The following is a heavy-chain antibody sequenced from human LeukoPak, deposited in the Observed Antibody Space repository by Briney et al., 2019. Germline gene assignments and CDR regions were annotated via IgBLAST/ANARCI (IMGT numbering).Heavy chain of an antibody. CDR1: GFTFSDYY. D-gene: IGHD3-10*01. Sequence: TGGSLRLSCAASGFTFSDYYMSWIRQAPGKGLEWVSYISSSGSTIYYADSVKGRFTISRDNAKNSLYLQMNSLRAEDTAVYYCARVTGYGSGSYYVGNWFDPWGQGTLVTVSS. CDR2: ISSSGSTI. V-gene: IGHV3-11*01. CDR3: ARVTGYGSGSYYVGNWFDP. J-gene: IGHJ5*02.